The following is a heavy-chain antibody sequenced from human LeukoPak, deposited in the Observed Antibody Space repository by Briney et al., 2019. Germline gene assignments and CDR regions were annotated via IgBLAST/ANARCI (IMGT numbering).Heavy chain of an antibody. J-gene: IGHJ4*02. V-gene: IGHV1-2*02. CDR1: GYSFTGYY. CDR3: ARDYYDSSGQTRDY. Sequence: ASVKVSCKASGYSFTGYYMHWVRQAPGQGLEWMGWINPNSGGTKYAQKFKGRVTMTRDTSISTAYMELSRLRSDDTAVYYYARDYYDSSGQTRDYWGQGTLVTVSS. CDR2: INPNSGGT. D-gene: IGHD3-22*01.